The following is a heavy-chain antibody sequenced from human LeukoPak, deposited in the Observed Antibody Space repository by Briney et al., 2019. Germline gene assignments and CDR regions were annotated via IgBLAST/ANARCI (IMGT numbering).Heavy chain of an antibody. CDR2: MNPNSGNT. J-gene: IGHJ4*02. CDR3: ARGDYCRAGSCHSRY. Sequence: GASVKVSCKASGYTFSSYDIIWVRQATGQGLEWMGWMNPNSGNTGYAQKFQGRVTITRNTAVSTAYMELSSLRSEDTAVYYCARGDYCRAGSCHSRYWGQGTLVTVSS. CDR1: GYTFSSYD. V-gene: IGHV1-8*03. D-gene: IGHD2-15*01.